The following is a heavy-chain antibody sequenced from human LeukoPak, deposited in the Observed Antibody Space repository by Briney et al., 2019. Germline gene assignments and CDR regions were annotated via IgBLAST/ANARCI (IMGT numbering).Heavy chain of an antibody. J-gene: IGHJ5*02. Sequence: PGGSLRLSCAASGFTFISYAIHWVRQAPGKGLEWVAVISFHGTDSFYANSVKGRFTISRDNSKNTLYLQMSSLRADDTAVYYCASHPYSYGAWGQGTLVTVSS. CDR3: ASHPYSYGA. CDR1: GFTFISYA. D-gene: IGHD5-18*01. CDR2: ISFHGTDS. V-gene: IGHV3-30*04.